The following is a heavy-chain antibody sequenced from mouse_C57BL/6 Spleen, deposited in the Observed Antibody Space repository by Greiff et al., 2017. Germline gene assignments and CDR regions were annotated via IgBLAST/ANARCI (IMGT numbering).Heavy chain of an antibody. V-gene: IGHV1-85*01. CDR3: AGTGSCDLDWAMDY. CDR2: IYPRDGST. D-gene: IGHD2-13*01. J-gene: IGHJ4*01. Sequence: VKLQESGPELVKPGASVKLSCKASGYTFTRYDINWVKQRPGQGLAWIGWIYPRDGSTKYNEKFKGKATMTVDTSSSTAYMELHSLTSADAAFYFCAGTGSCDLDWAMDYWGKGTSVTVSS. CDR1: GYTFTRYD.